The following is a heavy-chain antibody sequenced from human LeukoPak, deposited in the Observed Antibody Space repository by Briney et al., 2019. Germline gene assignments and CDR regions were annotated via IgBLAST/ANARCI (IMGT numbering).Heavy chain of an antibody. CDR2: INADDGNT. D-gene: IGHD2-2*01. V-gene: IGHV1-3*01. Sequence: GASVKVSCKTSGYIFTTYAIHWVRQAPGRGLEWMGLINADDGNTRYSQRFQGRVTITRDTSANTAYMEPSSLRFEDTAVYYCARGIVVKPSANWFDPWGQGTPVTVSS. J-gene: IGHJ5*02. CDR3: ARGIVVKPSANWFDP. CDR1: GYIFTTYA.